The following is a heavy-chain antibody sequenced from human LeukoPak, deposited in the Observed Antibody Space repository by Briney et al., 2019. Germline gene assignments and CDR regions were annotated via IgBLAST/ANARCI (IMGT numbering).Heavy chain of an antibody. D-gene: IGHD6-13*01. CDR2: INPNSGGT. CDR3: ARGSGIAAAGSYYYMDV. Sequence: ASVKVSCKASGYTFTGYYMHWVRQAPGQGLEWMGWINPNSGGTNYAQKFQGRVTMTRDTSISTAYMELSSLRSEDTAAYYCARGSGIAAAGSYYYMDVWGKGTTVTISS. J-gene: IGHJ6*03. V-gene: IGHV1-2*02. CDR1: GYTFTGYY.